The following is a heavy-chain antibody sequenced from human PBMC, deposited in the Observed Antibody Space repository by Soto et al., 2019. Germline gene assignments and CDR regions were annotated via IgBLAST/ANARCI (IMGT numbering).Heavy chain of an antibody. CDR2: IFHTCFT. D-gene: IGHD1-20*01. Sequence: AETLSLPWSVSGYSISRCFYWGFIRQSQGSGLEWFGNIFHTCFTYYNPSFKSRFTISIDKSKNQITLELPYVTAADTAVYYCARGGVYNSNPETWFDTWGKGTQVTVSS. V-gene: IGHV4-38-2*02. J-gene: IGHJ5*02. CDR3: ARGGVYNSNPETWFDT. CDR1: GYSISRCFY.